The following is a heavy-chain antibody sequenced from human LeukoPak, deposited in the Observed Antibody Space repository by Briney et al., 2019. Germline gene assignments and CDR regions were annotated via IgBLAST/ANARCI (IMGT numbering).Heavy chain of an antibody. Sequence: GGSLRLSCAASGFTFSDYYMSWIRQAPGKGLEWVSYVSSSGSTIYYADSVKGRFTVSRDNAKNSLYLQMNSLRAEDTAVYYCARLRPTVVRGVISPRYFDTAGPIGRWGPGTVVTVSS. D-gene: IGHD3-10*01. CDR1: GFTFSDYY. V-gene: IGHV3-11*04. CDR2: VSSSGSTI. J-gene: IGHJ4*02. CDR3: ARLRPTVVRGVISPRYFDTAGPIGR.